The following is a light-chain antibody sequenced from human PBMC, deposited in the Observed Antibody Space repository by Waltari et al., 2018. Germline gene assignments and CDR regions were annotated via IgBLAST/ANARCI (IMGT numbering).Light chain of an antibody. CDR2: DAS. J-gene: IGKJ2*01. Sequence: EIVLTQSLATLSLSPGERATLSCRASQSVSIYLAWYQQKPGQSPRLLIYDASNRATGIPARFSGSGSGIDFTLTISSLEPEDFAVYYCQQRSNWYTFGQGTKLEIK. CDR3: QQRSNWYT. CDR1: QSVSIY. V-gene: IGKV3-11*01.